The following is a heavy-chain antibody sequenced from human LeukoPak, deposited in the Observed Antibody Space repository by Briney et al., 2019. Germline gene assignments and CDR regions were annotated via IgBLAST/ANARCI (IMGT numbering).Heavy chain of an antibody. J-gene: IGHJ4*02. D-gene: IGHD5-12*01. CDR2: IYYSGST. Sequence: SETLSLTCTVSGGSISSYYWSWIRQPPGKGLEWIGYIYYSGSTNYNPSLKSRVTISVDTSKNQFSLKLSSVTAADTAVYYCARHHRDSGYDYYFDYWGQGTLVTVSS. CDR1: GGSISSYY. CDR3: ARHHRDSGYDYYFDY. V-gene: IGHV4-59*08.